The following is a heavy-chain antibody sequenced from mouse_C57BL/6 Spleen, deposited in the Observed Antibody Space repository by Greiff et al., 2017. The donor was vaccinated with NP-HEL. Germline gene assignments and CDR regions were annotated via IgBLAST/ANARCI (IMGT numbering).Heavy chain of an antibody. CDR1: GYTFTSYW. V-gene: IGHV1-64*01. Sequence: VQLQQSGAELVKPGASVKLSCKASGYTFTSYWMHWVKQRPGQGLEWIGMIHPNSGSTNYNEKFKSKATLTVDKSSSTAYMQPSSLTSEDSAVYYCSTYYNFDYWGQGTTLTVSS. CDR2: IHPNSGST. CDR3: STYYNFDY. D-gene: IGHD2-10*01. J-gene: IGHJ2*01.